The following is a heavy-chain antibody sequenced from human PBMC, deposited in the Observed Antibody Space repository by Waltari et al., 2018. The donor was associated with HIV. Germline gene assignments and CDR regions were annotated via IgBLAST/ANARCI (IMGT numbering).Heavy chain of an antibody. D-gene: IGHD4-17*01. J-gene: IGHJ4*02. CDR2: ISRGGSST. CDR3: ARGEQSAHGPSDY. CDR1: GFTFRDYY. V-gene: IGHV3-11*01. Sequence: QVQLEESGGDLVKPGGSLRLSCAASGFTFRDYYMSWMRQAPGKGREWSAEISRGGSSTDYADSVKGRFTISRDNAKNSLYLQMLSLRAEDTAIYYCARGEQSAHGPSDYWGQGTLVTVSS.